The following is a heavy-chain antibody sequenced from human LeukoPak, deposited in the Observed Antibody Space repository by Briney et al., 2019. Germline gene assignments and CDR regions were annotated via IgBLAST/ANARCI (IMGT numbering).Heavy chain of an antibody. Sequence: GGSLRLSCAASGFTVSSNYMSWVRQAPGKGLEWVSVIYSGGSTYYADSVKGRFTISRDNSKNTLYLQRNSLRAEDTAVYYCASSSGYDGEPYYFDYWGQGTLVTVSS. V-gene: IGHV3-66*01. D-gene: IGHD5-12*01. CDR2: IYSGGST. J-gene: IGHJ4*02. CDR1: GFTVSSNY. CDR3: ASSSGYDGEPYYFDY.